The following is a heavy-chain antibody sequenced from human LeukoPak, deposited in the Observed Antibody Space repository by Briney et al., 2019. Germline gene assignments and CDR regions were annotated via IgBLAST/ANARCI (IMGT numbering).Heavy chain of an antibody. Sequence: GESLKISCKGSGYSFTSYWIGWVRQMPGKGLEWMGIIYPGDSDTRYSPSFQGQVTISADKSISTAYLQWSSLKASDTAMYYCARPGYCGTTSCRNAFDIWGQGTMVTVSS. V-gene: IGHV5-51*01. CDR2: IYPGDSDT. J-gene: IGHJ3*02. D-gene: IGHD2-2*01. CDR1: GYSFTSYW. CDR3: ARPGYCGTTSCRNAFDI.